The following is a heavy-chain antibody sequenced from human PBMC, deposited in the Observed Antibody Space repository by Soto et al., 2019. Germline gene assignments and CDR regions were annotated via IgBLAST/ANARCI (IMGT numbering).Heavy chain of an antibody. J-gene: IGHJ3*02. CDR3: ARSSYSPGTTVTTFHAFDI. V-gene: IGHV1-18*01. Sequence: GASVKVSCKASGYTFTSYGISWVRQAPGQGLEWMGWISAYNGNTNYAQKLQGRVTMTTDTSTSTAYMELRSLRSDDTAVYYCARSSYSPGTTVTTFHAFDIWGQGTMVTVSS. CDR2: ISAYNGNT. D-gene: IGHD4-17*01. CDR1: GYTFTSYG.